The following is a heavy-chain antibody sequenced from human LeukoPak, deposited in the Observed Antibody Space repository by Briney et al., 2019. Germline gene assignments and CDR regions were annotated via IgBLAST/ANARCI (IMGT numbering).Heavy chain of an antibody. J-gene: IGHJ5*02. D-gene: IGHD5-18*01. CDR3: ARRVVDTTMTWANWFDP. Sequence: GSLRLSCADSGFSFSKYWMSWVRQAPGKGLEWIGYISDSGRTNYNPSLKSRVTISVDTSKNQFSLKLSSVAAADTAVYFCARRVVDTTMTWANWFDPWGQGTLVSVSS. CDR1: GFSFSKYW. CDR2: ISDSGRT. V-gene: IGHV4-59*08.